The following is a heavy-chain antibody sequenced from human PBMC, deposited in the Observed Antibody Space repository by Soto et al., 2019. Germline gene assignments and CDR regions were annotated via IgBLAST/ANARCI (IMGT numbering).Heavy chain of an antibody. Sequence: ASVKVSCKASGYTFTSYYIQWVRQAPGQGLEWMGIINPSGGSTNYAQKFQGRVTMTRDTSTSTVYMELSSLRSEDTAIYYCARRNGRLLEYWSFDLWGRGTLVTVSS. CDR1: GYTFTSYY. CDR3: ARRNGRLLEYWSFDL. CDR2: INPSGGST. D-gene: IGHD3-10*01. V-gene: IGHV1-46*01. J-gene: IGHJ2*01.